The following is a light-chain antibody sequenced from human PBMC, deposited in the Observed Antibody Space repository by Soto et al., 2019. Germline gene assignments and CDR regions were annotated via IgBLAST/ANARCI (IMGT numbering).Light chain of an antibody. Sequence: EIVMTQSPATLSVSPGERVTLSCRASQSVSSNLAWYQQKPGQAPRLLIYGASTRATGIPARISGSGSGTEFTLTISSLQSEDFAVYYCQQYNNWPQTFGQGTKVDIK. CDR2: GAS. J-gene: IGKJ1*01. CDR1: QSVSSN. CDR3: QQYNNWPQT. V-gene: IGKV3-15*01.